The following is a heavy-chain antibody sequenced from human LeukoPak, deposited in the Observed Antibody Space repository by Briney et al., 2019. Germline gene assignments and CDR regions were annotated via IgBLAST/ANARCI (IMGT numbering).Heavy chain of an antibody. V-gene: IGHV4-39*07. CDR1: GGSISSSSYY. Sequence: SETLSLTCTVSGGSISSSSYYWGWIRQPPGKGLEWIGEINHSGSTNYNPSLKSRVTISVDTSKNQFSLKLSSVTAADTAVYYCAGWYDSSGYYGSYFDYWGQGTLVTVSS. CDR3: AGWYDSSGYYGSYFDY. J-gene: IGHJ4*02. D-gene: IGHD3-22*01. CDR2: INHSGST.